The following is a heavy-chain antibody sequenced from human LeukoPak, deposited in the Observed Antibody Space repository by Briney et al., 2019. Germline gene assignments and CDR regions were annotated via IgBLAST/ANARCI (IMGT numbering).Heavy chain of an antibody. CDR1: GFTFSSYA. Sequence: PGGSLRLSCAASGFTFSSYAMSWVRQAPGKGLEWVAVISYDGSNKYYADSVKGRFTISRDNSKNTLYLQMNSLRAEDTAVYYCAKDRYYYGSGSYDPFDPWGQGTLVTVSS. CDR3: AKDRYYYGSGSYDPFDP. CDR2: ISYDGSNK. V-gene: IGHV3-30*18. J-gene: IGHJ5*02. D-gene: IGHD3-10*01.